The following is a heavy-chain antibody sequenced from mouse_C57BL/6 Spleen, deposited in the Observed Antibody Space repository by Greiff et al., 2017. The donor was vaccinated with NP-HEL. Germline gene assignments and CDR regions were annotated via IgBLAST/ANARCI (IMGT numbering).Heavy chain of an antibody. J-gene: IGHJ4*01. CDR3: VRHGNYLELSMDY. V-gene: IGHV10-1*01. CDR1: GFSFNTYA. D-gene: IGHD2-1*01. Sequence: EVQVVESGGGLVQPKGSLKLSCAASGFSFNTYAMNWVRQAPGKGLEWVARIRSKSNNYATYYADSVKDRFTISRDDSESMLYLQMNNLKTEDTAIYYCVRHGNYLELSMDYWGQGTSVTVSS. CDR2: IRSKSNNYAT.